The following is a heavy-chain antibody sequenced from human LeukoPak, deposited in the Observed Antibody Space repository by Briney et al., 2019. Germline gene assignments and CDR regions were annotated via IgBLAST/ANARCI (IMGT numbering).Heavy chain of an antibody. J-gene: IGHJ5*02. CDR3: AREGGPMAQTTVTGNWFDP. CDR2: INPSGGST. Sequence: ASVKVSCKASGYTFTSYYMHWVRQAPGQGLEWMGIINPSGGSTCYAQKFQGRVTMTRDTSTSTVYMELSSLRSEDTAVYYCAREGGPMAQTTVTGNWFDPWGQGTLVTVSS. V-gene: IGHV1-46*01. D-gene: IGHD4-11*01. CDR1: GYTFTSYY.